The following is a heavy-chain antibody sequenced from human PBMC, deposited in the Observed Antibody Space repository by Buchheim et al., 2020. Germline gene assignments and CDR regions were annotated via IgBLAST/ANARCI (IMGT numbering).Heavy chain of an antibody. D-gene: IGHD2-2*02. CDR2: IWYDGSNK. CDR3: ARDGHVVPAAIEHLLFPCYGMDV. V-gene: IGHV3-33*01. CDR1: GFTFSSYG. Sequence: QVQLVESGGGVVQPGRSLRLSCAASGFTFSSYGMHWVRQAPGKGLEWVAVIWYDGSNKYYADSVKGRFTISRDNSKNTLYLQMSSLRAQDTAVYYCARDGHVVPAAIEHLLFPCYGMDVWGQGNT. J-gene: IGHJ6*02.